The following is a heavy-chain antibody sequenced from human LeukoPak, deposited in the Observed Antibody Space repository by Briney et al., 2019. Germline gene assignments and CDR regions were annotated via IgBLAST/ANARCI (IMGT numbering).Heavy chain of an antibody. D-gene: IGHD2-15*01. CDR2: IYYSGHT. CDR3: ASEYCSGDSCEGGHFDY. CDR1: GYSISSGYY. J-gene: IGHJ4*02. Sequence: SETLSLTCTVSGYSISSGYYWGWIRQPPGKGMEWIGSIYYSGHTYYNPSLKSRVTISVDTSNNQFSLKLSSVTAADTAIYYCASEYCSGDSCEGGHFDYWGQGTLVTVSS. V-gene: IGHV4-38-2*02.